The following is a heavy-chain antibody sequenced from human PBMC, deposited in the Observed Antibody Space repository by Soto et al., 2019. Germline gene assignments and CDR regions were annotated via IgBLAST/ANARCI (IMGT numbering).Heavy chain of an antibody. CDR2: ISGSAGRT. V-gene: IGHV3-23*01. J-gene: IGHJ6*02. CDR1: GFTFTSYA. CDR3: AKVTSARVFYFGLDV. Sequence: VQLLDSGGGLVQPGGSLRLSCAASGFTFTSYAMSWVRQAPGKGLEWVAIISGSAGRTYYADSVKGRFSISRDNSKNTLFLQMNSLRAEDTAVYHCAKVTSARVFYFGLDVWGQGTTVTVSS. D-gene: IGHD2-2*01.